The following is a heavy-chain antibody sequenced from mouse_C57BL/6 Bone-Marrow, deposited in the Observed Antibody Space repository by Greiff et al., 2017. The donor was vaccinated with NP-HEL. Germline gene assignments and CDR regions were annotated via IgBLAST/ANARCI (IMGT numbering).Heavy chain of an antibody. V-gene: IGHV6-6*01. CDR2: IRNKANNHAT. D-gene: IGHD3-3*01. Sequence: DVQLQESGGGLVQPGGSMKLSCAASGFTFSDAWMDWVRQSPEKGLEWVAEIRNKANNHATYYAESVKGRFTISRDDSKSSVYLQMNSLRAEDTGIYYCTRRGDLFYYFDYWGQGTTLTVSS. J-gene: IGHJ2*01. CDR1: GFTFSDAW. CDR3: TRRGDLFYYFDY.